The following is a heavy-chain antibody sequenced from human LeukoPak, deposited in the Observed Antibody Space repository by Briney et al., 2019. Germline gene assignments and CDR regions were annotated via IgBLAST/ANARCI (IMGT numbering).Heavy chain of an antibody. CDR2: ISAYNGNT. D-gene: IGHD2-2*01. V-gene: IGHV1-18*01. J-gene: IGHJ4*02. CDR3: ATRCYCSGTSCCDY. CDR1: GGTFSSYA. Sequence: GASVKVSCKASGGTFSSYAISWVRQAPGQGLEWMGWISAYNGNTNYAQKLQGRVIMTTDTSTSTAYMELRSLRSDDTAVYYCATRCYCSGTSCCDYWGQGTLVTVSS.